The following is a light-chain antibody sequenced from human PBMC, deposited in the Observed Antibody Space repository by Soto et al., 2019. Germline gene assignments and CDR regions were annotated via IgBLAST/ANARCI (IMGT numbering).Light chain of an antibody. CDR1: QSVSSN. J-gene: IGKJ3*01. CDR2: GAA. V-gene: IGKV3-15*01. Sequence: EIVMTQSPATLSVSPGERATLSCRASQSVSSNLAWYQQKPGQAPRLLIYGAATRATGIPARFSGSGSGTEFTLTISSLQSEDFAVYDCQQYNTFGPGTKVDIK. CDR3: QQYNT.